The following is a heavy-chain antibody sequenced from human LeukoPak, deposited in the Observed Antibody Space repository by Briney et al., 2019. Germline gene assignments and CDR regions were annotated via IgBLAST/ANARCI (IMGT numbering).Heavy chain of an antibody. Sequence: GGSLRLSCAASGFTFDDYGMNWVRQAPGEGLEWVSGISWDGGSTSYADSVKGRFTISRDNSKNTLYLQMNSLRAEDTAVYYCARDLDSSGWAISDYWGQGTLVTVSS. CDR3: ARDLDSSGWAISDY. CDR2: ISWDGGST. CDR1: GFTFDDYG. V-gene: IGHV3-20*04. D-gene: IGHD6-19*01. J-gene: IGHJ4*02.